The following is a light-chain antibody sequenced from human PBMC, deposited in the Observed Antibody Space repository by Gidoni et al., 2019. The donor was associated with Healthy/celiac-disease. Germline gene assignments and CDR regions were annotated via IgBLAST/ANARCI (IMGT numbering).Light chain of an antibody. J-gene: IGKJ2*01. CDR1: QSVLYSSNNKNY. CDR3: QHQPT. CDR2: WAS. V-gene: IGKV4-1*01. Sequence: DIVMTQSPDSLAVSLGERATINCKSSQSVLYSSNNKNYLAWYQQKPGQPPKLLIYWASTRESGVPDRFSGSGSGTDFTLTISSLQAEDVAVYYCQHQPTFXQXTKLEIK.